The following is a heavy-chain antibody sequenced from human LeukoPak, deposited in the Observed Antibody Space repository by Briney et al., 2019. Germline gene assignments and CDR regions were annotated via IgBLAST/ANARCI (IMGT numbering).Heavy chain of an antibody. CDR2: IYYSGST. CDR1: GGSISSYY. D-gene: IGHD3/OR15-3a*01. CDR3: ARQTGSGLFILP. Sequence: SETLSLTCTVSGGSISSYYWGWIRQPPGKGLEWIGSIYYSGSTYYNPSLKSRVTISVDTSKNQFSLKLSSVTAADTAVYYCARQTGSGLFILPGGQGTLVTVSS. V-gene: IGHV4-39*01. J-gene: IGHJ4*02.